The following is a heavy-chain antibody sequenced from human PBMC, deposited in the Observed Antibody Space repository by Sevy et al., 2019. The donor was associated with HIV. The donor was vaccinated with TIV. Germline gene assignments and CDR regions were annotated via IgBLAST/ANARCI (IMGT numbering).Heavy chain of an antibody. CDR2: MNPNSGNT. Sequence: ASVKVSCKASGYTFTSYDINWVRQATGQGLEWMGWMNPNSGNTGYAQKFQGRVTMTRNTSISTAYMGLSSLSTEDTAVYYCARRVLEPIRGIYYYYGMDVWGQGTTVTVSS. CDR3: ARRVLEPIRGIYYYYGMDV. J-gene: IGHJ6*02. V-gene: IGHV1-8*01. D-gene: IGHD1-1*01. CDR1: GYTFTSYD.